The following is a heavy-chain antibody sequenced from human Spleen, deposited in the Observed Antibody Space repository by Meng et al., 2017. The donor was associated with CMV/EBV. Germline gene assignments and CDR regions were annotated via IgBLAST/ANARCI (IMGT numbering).Heavy chain of an antibody. CDR3: ARHVYGDSYGF. J-gene: IGHJ4*02. V-gene: IGHV4-39*01. CDR1: GVSLDNNDYF. CDR2: VRYSGTA. D-gene: IGHD4-17*01. Sequence: PQESGPGLVSPSYTQSLTFSFLGVSLDNNDYFWDWIRQPPGKGLEWIGSVRYSGTAYYNPSLTSRVTISVDTSKNQFSLNLSSLTAADTAVYYCARHVYGDSYGFWGQGTLVTVSS.